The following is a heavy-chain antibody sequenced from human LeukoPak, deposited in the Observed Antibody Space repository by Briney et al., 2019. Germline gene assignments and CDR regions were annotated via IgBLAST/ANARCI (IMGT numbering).Heavy chain of an antibody. Sequence: PGGSLRLSCTASGFTFSSYGMHWVRQAPGEGLEWVAVIWYDGSNKYYADSVKGRFTISRDNSKNTLYLQMNSLRAEDTAVYCCARSMVRGVIITYWGQGTLVTVSS. J-gene: IGHJ4*02. V-gene: IGHV3-33*01. CDR1: GFTFSSYG. CDR2: IWYDGSNK. CDR3: ARSMVRGVIITY. D-gene: IGHD3-10*01.